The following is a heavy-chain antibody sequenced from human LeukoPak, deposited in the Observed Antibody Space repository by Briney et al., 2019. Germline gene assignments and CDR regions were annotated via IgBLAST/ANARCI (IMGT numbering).Heavy chain of an antibody. V-gene: IGHV4-34*01. D-gene: IGHD2-15*01. CDR3: ARDPSGYCSGGSCYSFWFDP. J-gene: IGHJ5*02. CDR2: INHSGST. Sequence: SETLSLTCAVYGGSFSGYYWSWIRQPPGKGLEWIGEINHSGSTNYNPSLKSRVTMSVDTSKNQFSLKLSSVTAADTAVYYCARDPSGYCSGGSCYSFWFDPWGQGTLVTVSS. CDR1: GGSFSGYY.